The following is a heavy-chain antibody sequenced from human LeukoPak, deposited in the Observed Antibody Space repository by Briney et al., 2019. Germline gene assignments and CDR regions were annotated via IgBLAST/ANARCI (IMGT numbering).Heavy chain of an antibody. CDR1: GGSISSSSYY. D-gene: IGHD6-6*01. V-gene: IGHV4-39*01. J-gene: IGHJ6*03. CDR2: IYYSGST. Sequence: PSETLSLTCTVSGGSISSSSYYWRWIRQPPGKGLEWIGRIYYSGSTYYNPSLKSRVTISVDTSKNQFSLKLSSVTAADTAVYYCASIAARLIFDYYYYMDVWGKGTTVTVSS. CDR3: ASIAARLIFDYYYYMDV.